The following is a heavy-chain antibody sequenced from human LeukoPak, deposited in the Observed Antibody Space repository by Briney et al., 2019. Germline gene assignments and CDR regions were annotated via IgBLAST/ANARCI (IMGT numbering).Heavy chain of an antibody. CDR1: GGSFSGYY. D-gene: IGHD1-26*01. Sequence: PSETLSLTCAVYGGSFSGYYWSWIRQPPGKGLEWIGEINHSGSTNYNPSLKSRVTISVDTSKNQFSLKLSSVTAADTAVYYCARGRSGSYSDGFDYWGQGTLVTVSS. CDR3: ARGRSGSYSDGFDY. J-gene: IGHJ4*02. CDR2: INHSGST. V-gene: IGHV4-34*01.